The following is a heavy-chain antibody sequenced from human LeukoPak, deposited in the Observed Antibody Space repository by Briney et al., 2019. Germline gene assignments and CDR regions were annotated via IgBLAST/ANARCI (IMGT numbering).Heavy chain of an antibody. CDR2: IYENGGTT. D-gene: IGHD2-21*01. V-gene: IGHV3-23*01. CDR3: AKDFRIGYSAHFDY. J-gene: IGHJ4*02. CDR1: GFTFRSHA. Sequence: GGSLRLSCVGSGFTFRSHAMSWVRQAPEKGLEFVSGIYENGGTTYYADSEKGRFSISRDNSKNTLYLQMDSLRGEDTAVYYCAKDFRIGYSAHFDYWGQGALVTVSS.